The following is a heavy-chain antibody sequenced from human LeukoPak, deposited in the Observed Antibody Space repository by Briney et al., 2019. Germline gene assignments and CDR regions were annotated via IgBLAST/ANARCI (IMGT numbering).Heavy chain of an antibody. J-gene: IGHJ6*03. CDR3: ARAGPGVQLWLLVYYYYYMDV. CDR2: IYYSGST. V-gene: IGHV4-59*11. CDR1: GGSISSHY. D-gene: IGHD5-18*01. Sequence: SETLSLTCTVSGGSISSHYWSWIRQPPGKGLEWIGYIYYSGSTNYNPSLKSRVTISVDTSKNQFSLKLSSVTAADTAVYYCARAGPGVQLWLLVYYYYYMDVWGKGTTVTVSS.